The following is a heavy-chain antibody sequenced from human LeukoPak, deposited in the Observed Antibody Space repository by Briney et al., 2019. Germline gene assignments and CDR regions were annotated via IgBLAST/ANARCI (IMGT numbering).Heavy chain of an antibody. CDR1: GFTFSSYA. D-gene: IGHD7-27*01. CDR3: VKRTGLYFDY. CDR2: ISSNGGST. V-gene: IGHV3-64D*09. Sequence: GGSLRLSCSASGFTFSSYAIHWVRQAPGKGLEYVSGISSNGGSTYNAKSVKGRITISRDNSKNTVDLQMSSLRAEDTAVYYCVKRTGLYFDYWGQGTLVTVSS. J-gene: IGHJ4*02.